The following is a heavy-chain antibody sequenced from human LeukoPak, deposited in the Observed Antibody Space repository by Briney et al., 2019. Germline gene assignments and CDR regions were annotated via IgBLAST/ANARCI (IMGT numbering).Heavy chain of an antibody. J-gene: IGHJ4*02. D-gene: IGHD4-17*01. V-gene: IGHV3-23*01. CDR3: ARDGDGRGEDFDY. CDR1: GFTFSSYA. Sequence: GESLRLSCAASGFTFSSYAMSWVRQAPGKGLEWVSAISGSGGSTYYADSVKGRFTISRDNAKNFLYLQMNSLRVEDTALYYCARDGDGRGEDFDYWGQGVLVTVFS. CDR2: ISGSGGST.